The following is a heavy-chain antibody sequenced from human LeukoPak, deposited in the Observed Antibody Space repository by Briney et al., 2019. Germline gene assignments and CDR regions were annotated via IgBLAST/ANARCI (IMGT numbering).Heavy chain of an antibody. CDR3: ARSWPGTTYFDY. CDR1: GGSISSSSYY. CDR2: IYYSGNT. V-gene: IGHV4-39*01. J-gene: IGHJ4*02. D-gene: IGHD3-10*01. Sequence: SETLSLTCTVSGGSISSSSYYWGWIRQPPGKGLEWIGSIYYSGNTYYNPSLKSRVTISVDTSKNQFSLKLSSVTAADTAVYYCARSWPGTTYFDYWGQGTLVTVSS.